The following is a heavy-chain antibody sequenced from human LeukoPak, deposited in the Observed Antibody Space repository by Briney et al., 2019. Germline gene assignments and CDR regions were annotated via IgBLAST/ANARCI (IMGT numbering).Heavy chain of an antibody. D-gene: IGHD5-12*01. CDR3: ARGDMVAHVVDY. V-gene: IGHV4-4*02. CDR1: GGSISSSNW. CDR2: INHSGST. J-gene: IGHJ4*02. Sequence: SGTLSLTCAVSGGSISSSNWWTWVRQPPGKGLEWIGEINHSGSTNYNPSLKSRVTISVDTSKNQFSLKLSSVTAADTAVYYCARGDMVAHVVDYWGQGTLVTVSS.